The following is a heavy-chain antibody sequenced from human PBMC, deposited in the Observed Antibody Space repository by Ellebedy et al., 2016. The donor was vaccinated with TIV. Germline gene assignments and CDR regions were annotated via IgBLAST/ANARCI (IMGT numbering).Heavy chain of an antibody. Sequence: GESLKISCAASGFTFSSYDVHWVRQAPGKGLEWVAVISYDGSNKYYADSVKGRFTISRDNSKNTLYLQMNSLRAEDTAVYYCARGGFGSWFDYWGQGTLVTVSS. CDR3: ARGGFGSWFDY. J-gene: IGHJ4*02. V-gene: IGHV3-30-3*01. CDR2: ISYDGSNK. CDR1: GFTFSSYD. D-gene: IGHD6-13*01.